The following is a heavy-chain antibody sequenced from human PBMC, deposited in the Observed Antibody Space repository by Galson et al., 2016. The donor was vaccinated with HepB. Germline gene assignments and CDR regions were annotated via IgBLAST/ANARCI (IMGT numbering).Heavy chain of an antibody. CDR3: SRARSDSDYPNYCYYAMDF. Sequence: SVKVSCKVSGGKDTPYALSWVRQVPGQGLEWMAGIVPRFGVTNYAQKFLHRLTITADESTTTSHIVLRNLTSGDTDVYFCSRARSDSDYPNYCYYAMDFWGQGTTVTGS. CDR2: IVPRFGVT. D-gene: IGHD3-10*01. J-gene: IGHJ6*02. CDR1: GGKDTPYA. V-gene: IGHV1-69*13.